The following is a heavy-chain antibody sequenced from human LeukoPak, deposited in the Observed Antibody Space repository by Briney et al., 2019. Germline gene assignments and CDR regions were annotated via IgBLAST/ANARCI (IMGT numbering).Heavy chain of an antibody. CDR1: GGSISSSSYY. V-gene: IGHV4-39*01. D-gene: IGHD3-10*01. CDR3: ARHYGSGD. J-gene: IGHJ4*02. CDR2: IYYSGST. Sequence: MSSETLSLTCTVSGGSISSSSYYWGWIRQPPGKGLEWIGSIYYSGSTYYNPSLKSRVTISVDTSKNQFSLKLSSVTAADTAVYYCARHYGSGDWGQGTLVTVSS.